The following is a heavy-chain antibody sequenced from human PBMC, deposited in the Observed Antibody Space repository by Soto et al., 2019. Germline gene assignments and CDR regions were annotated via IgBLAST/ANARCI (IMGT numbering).Heavy chain of an antibody. V-gene: IGHV4-61*01. D-gene: IGHD6-19*01. CDR1: GGSISSGSYY. CDR3: ARRDSSGWFIY. J-gene: IGHJ4*02. Sequence: SETLSLTCTVSGGSISSGSYYWSWIRQPPGKGLEWIGYIFYTGITNYNPSLKSRVTISVDTSKNQFSLNLSSVTSADTAVYYCARRDSSGWFIYWGQGTLVTVSS. CDR2: IFYTGIT.